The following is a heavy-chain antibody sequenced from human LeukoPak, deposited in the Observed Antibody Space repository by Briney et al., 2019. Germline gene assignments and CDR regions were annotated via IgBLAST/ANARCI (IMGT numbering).Heavy chain of an antibody. CDR1: GGSISSSSYY. J-gene: IGHJ4*02. CDR2: IYYSGST. CDR3: ARRSWLELQGIDY. V-gene: IGHV4-39*01. Sequence: SETLSLTCTVSGGSISSSSYYWGWIRQPPGKGLEWIGSIYYSGSTYYNPSLKSRVTISVDTSKNQFSLKLSPVTAADTAVYYCARRSWLELQGIDYWGQGTLVTVSS. D-gene: IGHD1-7*01.